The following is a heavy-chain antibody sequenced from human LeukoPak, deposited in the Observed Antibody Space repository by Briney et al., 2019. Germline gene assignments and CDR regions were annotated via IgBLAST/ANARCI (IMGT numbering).Heavy chain of an antibody. CDR3: ARVGGSGWWEAFDI. D-gene: IGHD6-19*01. CDR1: GFTFSSYW. V-gene: IGHV3-74*01. Sequence: PGGSLRLSCAASGFTFSSYWMHWVRQAPGKGLVWVSRINSDGSSTSYADSVKGRFTISRDNAKNTLYLQMNSLRAEDTAVYYCARVGGSGWWEAFDIWGQGTMVTVSS. J-gene: IGHJ3*02. CDR2: INSDGSST.